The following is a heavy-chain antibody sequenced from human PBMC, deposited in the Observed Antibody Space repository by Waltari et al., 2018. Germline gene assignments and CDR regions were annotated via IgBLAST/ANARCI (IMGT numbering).Heavy chain of an antibody. CDR3: ARENYDYVWGSYRYDVFDY. D-gene: IGHD3-16*02. V-gene: IGHV3-7*01. J-gene: IGHJ4*02. CDR2: IKQDGSEK. CDR1: GFPFSSFW. Sequence: EVQLVASGEGLVQPGGSLRISCAASGFPFSSFWMRRVRQAPGKGLEWVANIKQDGSEKYYVDSVKGRFIISRDNAKNSLYLQMNSLRAEDTAVYYCARENYDYVWGSYRYDVFDYWGQGTLVTVSS.